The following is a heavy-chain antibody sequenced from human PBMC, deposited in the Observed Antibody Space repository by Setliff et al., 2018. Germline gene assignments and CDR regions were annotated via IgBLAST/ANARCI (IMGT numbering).Heavy chain of an antibody. Sequence: LSETLSLTCAVYGGSFSGYYWNWIHQPPGKGLEWIGEINHSGSTNYNPSLKSRVTISVDTSKNQFSLNLSSVTAADTAVYYCARGKSYYYYMDVWGKGTTVTVSS. CDR1: GGSFSGYY. CDR3: ARGKSYYYYMDV. V-gene: IGHV4-34*01. J-gene: IGHJ6*03. CDR2: INHSGST.